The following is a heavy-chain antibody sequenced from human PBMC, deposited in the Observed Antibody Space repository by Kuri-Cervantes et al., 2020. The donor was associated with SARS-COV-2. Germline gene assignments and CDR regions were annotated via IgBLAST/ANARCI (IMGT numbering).Heavy chain of an antibody. Sequence: SETLSLTCTVSGASISNGSYYWSWIRQPAGKGLEWIGRFYTTERINYNPSLKSRVTISVDTSKNQFSLRLTSVTAADTAVYYCARDVVHTYGWRAFDYWGQGSLVTDSS. J-gene: IGHJ4*02. CDR3: ARDVVHTYGWRAFDY. CDR1: GASISNGSYY. CDR2: FYTTERI. D-gene: IGHD5-18*01. V-gene: IGHV4-61*02.